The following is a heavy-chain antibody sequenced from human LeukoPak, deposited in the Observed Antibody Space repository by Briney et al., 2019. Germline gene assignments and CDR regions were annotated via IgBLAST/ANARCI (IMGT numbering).Heavy chain of an antibody. CDR2: IYSGGST. CDR3: ARDPYSGNYGGYYYYYMDV. Sequence: PGGSLRLSCAASGFTVSSNYMSWVRQAPGKGLEWVSVIYSGGSTYYADSVKGRFTISRDNAKNSLYLQMNSLRPEDTAVYYCARDPYSGNYGGYYYYYMDVWGKGTTVTISS. D-gene: IGHD1-26*01. V-gene: IGHV3-53*01. J-gene: IGHJ6*03. CDR1: GFTVSSNY.